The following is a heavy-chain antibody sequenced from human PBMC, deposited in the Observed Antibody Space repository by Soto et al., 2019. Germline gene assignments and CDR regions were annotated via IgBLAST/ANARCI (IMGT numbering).Heavy chain of an antibody. CDR3: ARTEGSSWGNFDI. CDR1: GYNFTTYG. V-gene: IGHV5-51*01. CDR2: IYPGDSDS. Sequence: GESLNICCRFSGYNFTTYGIFLVRQMPGKVLEWMVVIYPGDSDSRYSPSFQGQVTISADKSISAAYLQWSRLKASDSAMYYCARTEGSSWGNFDIWGQGKMVTVSS. J-gene: IGHJ3*02. D-gene: IGHD6-13*01.